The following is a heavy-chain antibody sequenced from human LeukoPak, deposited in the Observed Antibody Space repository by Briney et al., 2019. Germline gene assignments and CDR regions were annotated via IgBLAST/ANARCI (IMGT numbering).Heavy chain of an antibody. CDR3: ARGLPKYYYDRSHGSERLDY. V-gene: IGHV4-34*01. D-gene: IGHD3-22*01. J-gene: IGHJ4*02. CDR1: GGSFSGYY. Sequence: PSETLSLTCAVYGGSFSGYYWSWIRQPPGKGLEWIGEINHSGSTNYNPSLKSRVTISVDTSKNQFFLKLSSVTAADTAVYYCARGLPKYYYDRSHGSERLDYWGQGTLVTVSS. CDR2: INHSGST.